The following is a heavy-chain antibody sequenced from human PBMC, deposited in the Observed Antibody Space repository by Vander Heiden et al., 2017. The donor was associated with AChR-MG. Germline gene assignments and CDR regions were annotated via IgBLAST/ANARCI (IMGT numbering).Heavy chain of an antibody. D-gene: IGHD3-10*01. J-gene: IGHJ4*02. CDR1: GGTFSSYA. CDR3: ASSRITMVRGVITDLYYFDY. CDR2: IIPIFGTA. V-gene: IGHV1-69*01. Sequence: QVQLVQSGAEVKKPGSSVKVSCKASGGTFSSYAISWVRQAPGQGLEWMGGIIPIFGTANYAQKFQGRVTITADESTSTAYMELSSLRSEDTAVYYCASSRITMVRGVITDLYYFDYWGQGTLVTVSS.